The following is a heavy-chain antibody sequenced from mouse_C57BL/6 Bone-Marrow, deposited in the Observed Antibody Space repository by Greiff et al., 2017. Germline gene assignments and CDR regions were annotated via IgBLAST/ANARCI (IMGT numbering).Heavy chain of an antibody. D-gene: IGHD1-1*01. CDR3: ARLYYGSSYWYFDV. CDR1: GFTFSDYG. Sequence: DVKLVESGGGLVKPGGSLKLSCAASGFTFSDYGMHWVRQAPEKGLEWVAYISSGSSTIYYADTVKGRFTISRDNAKNTLFLQMTSLRSEDTAMYYCARLYYGSSYWYFDVWGTGTTVTVSS. CDR2: ISSGSSTI. V-gene: IGHV5-17*01. J-gene: IGHJ1*03.